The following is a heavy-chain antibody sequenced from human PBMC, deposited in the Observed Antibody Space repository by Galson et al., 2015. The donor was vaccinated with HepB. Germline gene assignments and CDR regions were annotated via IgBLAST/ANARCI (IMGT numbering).Heavy chain of an antibody. D-gene: IGHD2-21*02. V-gene: IGHV5-10-1*01. CDR1: GYSFTSYW. J-gene: IGHJ4*02. CDR3: ARHVNCGGDCYSGQVMVGTFDY. Sequence: QSGAEVKKPGESLRISCKGSGYSFTSYWISWVRQMPGKGLEWMGRIDPSDSYTNYSPSFQGHVTISADKSISTAYLQWSSLKASDTAMYYCARHVNCGGDCYSGQVMVGTFDYWGQGTLVTVSS. CDR2: IDPSDSYT.